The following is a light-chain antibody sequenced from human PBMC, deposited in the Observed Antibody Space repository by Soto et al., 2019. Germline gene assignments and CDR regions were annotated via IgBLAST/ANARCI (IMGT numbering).Light chain of an antibody. Sequence: DIVMTQSPLSLPVTPGEPASMSCRSSQSLVHTNGYSSVDWYLQKPGQSPQLLIYMGSNRASGVPGRYSVSGSGTDFTLKISRVEAEDVGVYYCMESLQAPFTFGPGTKVDLK. CDR2: MGS. V-gene: IGKV2-28*01. CDR1: QSLVHTNGYSS. J-gene: IGKJ3*01. CDR3: MESLQAPFT.